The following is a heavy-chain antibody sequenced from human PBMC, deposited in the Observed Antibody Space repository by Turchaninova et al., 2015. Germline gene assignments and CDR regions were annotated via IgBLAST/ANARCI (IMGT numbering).Heavy chain of an antibody. Sequence: EVQLVESGGGLVQPGGSLRLSCAAAGFNFSTYSMNWVRQAAGRGRAWGFYISCSGRIIYYVDSVTGLCNNSRDNAKNSLYLEMNSLRDEDTAVYYCARAPHYDRLTGSWFDLWGQGTLVTVSS. CDR2: ISCSGRII. V-gene: IGHV3-48*02. D-gene: IGHD3-9*01. CDR1: GFNFSTYS. CDR3: ARAPHYDRLTGSWFDL. J-gene: IGHJ5*02.